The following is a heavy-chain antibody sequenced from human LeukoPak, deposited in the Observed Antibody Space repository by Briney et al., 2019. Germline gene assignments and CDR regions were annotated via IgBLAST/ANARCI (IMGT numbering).Heavy chain of an antibody. J-gene: IGHJ6*02. D-gene: IGHD3-16*01. V-gene: IGHV1-18*01. CDR2: ISAYNGNT. Sequence: GASVKVSCKASGYTFSSYGISWVRQAPGQGLEWMGWISAYNGNTDYAQNLRGRLIMTTDTSTSTAYMELRSLRSDDTAVYYCARGPRGYYYGMDVWGQGTTVTVSS. CDR3: ARGPRGYYYGMDV. CDR1: GYTFSSYG.